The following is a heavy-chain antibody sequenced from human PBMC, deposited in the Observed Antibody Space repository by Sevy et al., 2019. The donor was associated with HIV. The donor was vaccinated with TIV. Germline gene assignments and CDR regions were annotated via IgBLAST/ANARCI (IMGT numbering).Heavy chain of an antibody. J-gene: IGHJ4*02. V-gene: IGHV3-53*01. Sequence: GGSLRFSCAASGFTVSSNYMSWVRQAPGKGLEWVSVIYSGGSTYYADSVKGRFTISRDNSKNTLYLQMNSLRAEDTAVYYCARGYGYSYGRWFGYFDYWGQGTLVTVSS. CDR2: IYSGGST. CDR1: GFTVSSNY. D-gene: IGHD5-18*01. CDR3: ARGYGYSYGRWFGYFDY.